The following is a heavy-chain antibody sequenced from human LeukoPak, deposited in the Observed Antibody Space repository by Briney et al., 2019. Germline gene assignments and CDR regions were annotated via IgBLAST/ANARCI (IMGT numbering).Heavy chain of an antibody. CDR2: INGDGGKT. CDR1: GFTFSSYA. J-gene: IGHJ4*02. D-gene: IGHD3-22*01. Sequence: GGSLRLSCAASGFTFSSYAMHWVRQAPGKGLEWVSVINGDGGKTCYGDSGKGRFTISRDNSKNSLYLQMNSLRTEDTAFYYCAKGMYYYDSSGYASAIDYWGQGTLVTVSS. CDR3: AKGMYYYDSSGYASAIDY. V-gene: IGHV3-43*02.